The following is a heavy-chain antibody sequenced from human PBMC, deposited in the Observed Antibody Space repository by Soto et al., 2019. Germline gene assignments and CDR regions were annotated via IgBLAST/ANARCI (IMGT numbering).Heavy chain of an antibody. Sequence: LRLSCAASGFTFSSYAMSWVRQAPGKGLEWVSAISGSGGSTYYADSVKGRFTISRDNSKNTLYLQMNSLRAEDTAVYYCAKGAHLGNSNYLDYWGQGTLVTVS. CDR1: GFTFSSYA. CDR3: AKGAHLGNSNYLDY. D-gene: IGHD4-4*01. CDR2: ISGSGGST. J-gene: IGHJ4*02. V-gene: IGHV3-23*01.